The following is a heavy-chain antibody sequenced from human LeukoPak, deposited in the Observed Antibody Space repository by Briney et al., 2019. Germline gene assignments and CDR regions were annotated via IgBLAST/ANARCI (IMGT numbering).Heavy chain of an antibody. V-gene: IGHV4-39*02. Sequence: SETLSLTCTVSGGSINSNNYYWGWIRQPPGKGLEWIGSIYSSGSAYYNPSLKSRVTISVDTSKNQFSLRLSSVTAADTAVYYCAREGTWFDPWGQGTLVTVSS. CDR3: AREGTWFDP. D-gene: IGHD3-10*01. CDR2: IYSSGSA. CDR1: GGSINSNNYY. J-gene: IGHJ5*02.